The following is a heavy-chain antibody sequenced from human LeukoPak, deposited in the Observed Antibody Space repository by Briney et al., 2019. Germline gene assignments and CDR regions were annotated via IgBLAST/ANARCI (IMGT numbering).Heavy chain of an antibody. J-gene: IGHJ4*02. CDR3: ARHSYGDYLFYFDY. CDR1: GGSINSYY. CDR2: IYYSGST. D-gene: IGHD4-17*01. Sequence: PSETLSLTCAVSGGSINSYYWSWIRQPPGKGLEWIGYIYYSGSTNYNPSLKSRVTISVDTSKNQFSLKLSSVTAADTAVYYCARHSYGDYLFYFDYWGQGTLVTVSS. V-gene: IGHV4-59*08.